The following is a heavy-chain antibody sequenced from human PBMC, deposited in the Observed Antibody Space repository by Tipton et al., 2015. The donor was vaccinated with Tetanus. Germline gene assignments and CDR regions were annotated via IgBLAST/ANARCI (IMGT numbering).Heavy chain of an antibody. D-gene: IGHD3-10*01. V-gene: IGHV4-59*01. CDR2: ITDTGRT. J-gene: IGHJ4*02. Sequence: TLSLTCAVSGESFSGFYWHWIRQSPGKGLEWIGYITDTGRTNYSPSLRNRLTISIDTSKTHFSLRLDSVTAADTAVYYCATDRRGPGEVRGLDNWGQGTLVTVSS. CDR1: GESFSGFY. CDR3: ATDRRGPGEVRGLDN.